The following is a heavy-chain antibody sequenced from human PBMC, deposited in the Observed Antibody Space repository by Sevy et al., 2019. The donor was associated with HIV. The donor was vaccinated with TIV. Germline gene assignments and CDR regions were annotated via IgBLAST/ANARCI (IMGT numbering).Heavy chain of an antibody. CDR1: RFTVSNNY. CDR2: IYSGGTT. D-gene: IGHD2-21*02. V-gene: IGHV3-53*01. CDR3: ASYELGDYSFDY. J-gene: IGHJ4*01. Sequence: GGSLRLSCAASRFTVSNNYMTWVRQAPGKGLEWVSVIYSGGTTYYADSVKGRFTISRDTSNNTLYLQMNSLRAEDTAVYYCASYELGDYSFDYWGQEPWSPSPQ.